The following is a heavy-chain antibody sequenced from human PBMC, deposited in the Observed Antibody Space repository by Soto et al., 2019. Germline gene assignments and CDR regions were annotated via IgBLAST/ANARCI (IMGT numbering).Heavy chain of an antibody. CDR1: GYTFTSYD. CDR2: MNPNSGNT. Sequence: QVQLVQSGAEVKKPGASVKVSCKASGYTFTSYDINWVRQATGQGLEWMGWMNPNSGNTGSAQKFQGRVTMTRNTSISTAYMELSSLRSEDTAVYYCARTNYYDTSGHPSWFDPWGQGTLVTVSS. CDR3: ARTNYYDTSGHPSWFDP. D-gene: IGHD3-22*01. J-gene: IGHJ5*02. V-gene: IGHV1-8*01.